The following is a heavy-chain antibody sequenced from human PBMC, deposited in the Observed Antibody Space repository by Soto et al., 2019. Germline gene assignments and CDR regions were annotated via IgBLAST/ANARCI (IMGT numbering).Heavy chain of an antibody. Sequence: GGSLRLSCAASGFTFSSYAMSWVRQSPGKGLEWVSAISGSGGSTYYADSVKGRFTISRDNSKNTLYLQMNSLRAEDTAVYYCAKSGQLVRGYYYYGMDVWGQGTTVTV. CDR2: ISGSGGST. J-gene: IGHJ6*02. CDR1: GFTFSSYA. CDR3: AKSGQLVRGYYYYGMDV. V-gene: IGHV3-23*01. D-gene: IGHD6-6*01.